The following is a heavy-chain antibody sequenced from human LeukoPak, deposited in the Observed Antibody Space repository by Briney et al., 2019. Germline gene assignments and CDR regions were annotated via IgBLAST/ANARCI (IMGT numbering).Heavy chain of an antibody. Sequence: GGSLRLSCAASGFTFSSYAMHWVRQAPGKGLEWVAVISYDGSNKYYADSVKGRFTISRDNSKNTLYLQMNSLRAEDTAAYYCARGGRYCSGGSCYLNWLDPWGQGTLVTVSS. D-gene: IGHD2-15*01. V-gene: IGHV3-30*04. CDR1: GFTFSSYA. J-gene: IGHJ5*02. CDR3: ARGGRYCSGGSCYLNWLDP. CDR2: ISYDGSNK.